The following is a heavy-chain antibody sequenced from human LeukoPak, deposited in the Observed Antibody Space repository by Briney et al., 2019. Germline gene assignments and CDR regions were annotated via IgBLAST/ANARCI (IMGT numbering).Heavy chain of an antibody. D-gene: IGHD2-2*01. Sequence: AASVTVSCKASGYTFTSYDINWVRQATGQGLEWMGWMNPNSGNTGYAQKFQGRVTMTRNTSISTAYMELSSLRSEDTAVYYCARGSGSSTSLDYWGQGTLVTVSS. J-gene: IGHJ4*02. CDR3: ARGSGSSTSLDY. CDR1: GYTFTSYD. V-gene: IGHV1-8*01. CDR2: MNPNSGNT.